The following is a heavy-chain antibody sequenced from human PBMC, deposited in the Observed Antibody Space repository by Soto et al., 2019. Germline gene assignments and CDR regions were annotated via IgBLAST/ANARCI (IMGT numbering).Heavy chain of an antibody. V-gene: IGHV5-10-1*01. CDR2: IDPSDSYI. Sequence: PGESLKISCKASGYSFTSYWISWVRQMPGKGLEWMGRIDPSDSYIDYSPSFQGHVTVAVDKSTTTAYLQWSSLKASDTAIYYCARLKQLQPSYGMDAWGQGTTVTVSS. CDR1: GYSFTSYW. D-gene: IGHD4-4*01. J-gene: IGHJ6*02. CDR3: ARLKQLQPSYGMDA.